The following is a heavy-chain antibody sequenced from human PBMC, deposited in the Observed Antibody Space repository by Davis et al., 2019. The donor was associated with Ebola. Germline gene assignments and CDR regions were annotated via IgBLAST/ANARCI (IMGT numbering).Heavy chain of an antibody. Sequence: AASVKVSCKASGYTFTSYGISWVRQAPGQGLEWMGWISAYNGNTNYAQKLQGRVTMTTDTSTSTAYMELRSLRSDDTAVYYCARGGYCSGGSGYSPWFDPWGQGTLVTVSS. CDR2: ISAYNGNT. V-gene: IGHV1-18*01. D-gene: IGHD2-15*01. CDR3: ARGGYCSGGSGYSPWFDP. CDR1: GYTFTSYG. J-gene: IGHJ5*02.